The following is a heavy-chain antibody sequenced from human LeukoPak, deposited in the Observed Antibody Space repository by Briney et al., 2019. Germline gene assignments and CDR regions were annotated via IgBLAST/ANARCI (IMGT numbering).Heavy chain of an antibody. CDR1: GGSISNSGYY. CDR3: ARAYNRATFDY. J-gene: IGHJ4*02. CDR2: IYYSGDT. Sequence: NPSETLSLPCTVSGGSISNSGYYWGWIRQRPGKGLEWTGSIYYSGDTYYNPSLKSRVTISVDTSKNQFSLKLSSVTAADTTVYYCARAYNRATFDYWGQGTLVTVSS. D-gene: IGHD1-14*01. V-gene: IGHV4-39*01.